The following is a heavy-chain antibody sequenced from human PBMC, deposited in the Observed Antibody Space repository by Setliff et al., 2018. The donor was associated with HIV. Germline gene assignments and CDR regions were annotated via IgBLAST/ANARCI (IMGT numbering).Heavy chain of an antibody. V-gene: IGHV3-7*03. D-gene: IGHD6-19*01. CDR2: ISGSEI. CDR1: GFSFPSSG. CDR3: ANMQWASNAWYSFDY. Sequence: PGGSLRLSCVGTGFSFPSSGMNWVRQAPGRGLEWFAYISGSEIHYVASVEGRFTISRDNAKNSLYLQMNSLRAEDTAVYYCANMQWASNAWYSFDYWGQGALVTVSS. J-gene: IGHJ4*02.